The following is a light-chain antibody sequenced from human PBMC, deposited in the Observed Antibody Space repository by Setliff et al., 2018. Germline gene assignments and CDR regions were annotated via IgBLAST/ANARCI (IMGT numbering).Light chain of an antibody. V-gene: IGLV1-44*01. CDR2: TNT. J-gene: IGLJ2*01. CDR1: SSNIGSNA. Sequence: QSVLTQPPSASGTPGQRVTISCSGTSSNIGSNAVNWYQQFPGTAPKLLIQTNTQRHFGVPDRFSGSKSGASASLAISGLQSGDEADYYCAVWDDNLNGPVFGGGTKVTVL. CDR3: AVWDDNLNGPV.